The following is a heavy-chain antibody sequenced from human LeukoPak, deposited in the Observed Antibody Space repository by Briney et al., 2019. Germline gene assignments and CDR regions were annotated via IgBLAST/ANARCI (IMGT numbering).Heavy chain of an antibody. CDR1: GLTFSTSA. CDR2: ISTTVGNT. V-gene: IGHV3-23*01. CDR3: TKRAEFGGFDP. J-gene: IGHJ5*02. Sequence: GGSLRLSCAASGLTFSTSAMSWVRQAPGKGLGWVSSISTTVGNTYYADSVKGRFTISRDNSNHTLYLQMNSLTAEDTAVYYCTKRAEFGGFDPWGQGTLVTVSS. D-gene: IGHD3-10*01.